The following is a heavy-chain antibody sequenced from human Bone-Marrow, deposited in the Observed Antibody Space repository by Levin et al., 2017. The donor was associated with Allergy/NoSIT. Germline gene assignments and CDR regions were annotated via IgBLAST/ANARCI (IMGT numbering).Heavy chain of an antibody. Sequence: GESLKISCKASGYTFTYYYLHWVRQAPGQGLEWMGRINPNSGGTNYPQKFQGRVTMTRDTSIGTVYMELSRLKSDDTAFYYCARGSGQPRPKQRTVAYWWFHLWGGGTLVSVSS. CDR1: GYTFTYYY. J-gene: IGHJ2*01. CDR3: ARGSGQPRPKQRTVAYWWFHL. CDR2: INPNSGGT. D-gene: IGHD4-23*01. V-gene: IGHV1-2*06.